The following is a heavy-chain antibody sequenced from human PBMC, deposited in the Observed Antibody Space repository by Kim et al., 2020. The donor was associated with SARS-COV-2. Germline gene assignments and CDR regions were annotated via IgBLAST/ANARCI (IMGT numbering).Heavy chain of an antibody. CDR1: GFSVSNNY. CDR3: ARGGYYDGSVDRYYFDY. CDR2: LYSGGTT. Sequence: GGSLRLSCAASGFSVSNNYMNWVRQAPGKGLEWVSILYSGGTTYYADSVKVRFTISRDNSKNTLFLQMNSLRAEDTAIYYCARGGYYDGSVDRYYFDYWGQGILVTVSS. J-gene: IGHJ4*02. D-gene: IGHD3-22*01. V-gene: IGHV3-66*01.